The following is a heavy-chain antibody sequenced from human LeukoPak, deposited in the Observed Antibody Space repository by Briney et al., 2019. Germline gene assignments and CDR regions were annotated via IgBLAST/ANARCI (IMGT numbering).Heavy chain of an antibody. CDR1: GFTFSSYA. Sequence: GGSLRLSCAASGFTFSSYAMAWVRQAPGKGLEWVSIISGSDGHIYYADSVRGRFTISRDNSKNTVYLQMNSLRAEDTAVYYCARDKVRGVIITSYYFDYWGQGTLVTVSS. V-gene: IGHV3-23*01. D-gene: IGHD3-10*01. CDR2: ISGSDGHI. J-gene: IGHJ4*02. CDR3: ARDKVRGVIITSYYFDY.